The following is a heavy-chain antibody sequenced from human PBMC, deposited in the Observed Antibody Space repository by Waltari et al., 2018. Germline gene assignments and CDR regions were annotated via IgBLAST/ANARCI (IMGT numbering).Heavy chain of an antibody. V-gene: IGHV3-49*04. Sequence: EVQLVESGGGLVQPGRSLRLSCTASGFTFGEYAMSWVRQSPGKGLEWVGFIRSKTYGGTTEYAASVEGRFTISRDDSKSIAYLQLNSLKTEDTAVYYCTRDRKDHIGFDPWGQGTLVTVSS. CDR1: GFTFGEYA. CDR2: IRSKTYGGTT. J-gene: IGHJ5*02. CDR3: TRDRKDHIGFDP. D-gene: IGHD2-15*01.